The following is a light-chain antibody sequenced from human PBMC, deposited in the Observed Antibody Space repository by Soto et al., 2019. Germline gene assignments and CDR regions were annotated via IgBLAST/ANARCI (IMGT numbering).Light chain of an antibody. J-gene: IGKJ4*01. V-gene: IGKV3-20*01. Sequence: EIVLTQSPGTLSLSPGERATLSCRASQSVSSYLAWYQQKPGQAPRLLIYGASSRATGIPDRFSGSGSGTDFTLTISRLEPEDFAVYYCQQYGSSLLLTFGGGTKVDIK. CDR2: GAS. CDR3: QQYGSSLLLT. CDR1: QSVSSY.